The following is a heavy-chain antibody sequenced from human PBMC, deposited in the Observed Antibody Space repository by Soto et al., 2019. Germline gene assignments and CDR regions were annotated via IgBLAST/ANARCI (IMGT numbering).Heavy chain of an antibody. D-gene: IGHD2-15*01. CDR3: TTGSVEGI. J-gene: IGHJ6*02. Sequence: EVQLVESAGGLVKPGGSLRLSCVASGFSFNEAWMNWVRQAPGEGLEWVGRIKTSAGGGATDYAAPVQGRFTISRDDSTIALYLHMNRLRTEDTAIYYCTTGSVEGIWGQGTTVTVSS. V-gene: IGHV3-15*07. CDR2: IKTSAGGGAT. CDR1: GFSFNEAW.